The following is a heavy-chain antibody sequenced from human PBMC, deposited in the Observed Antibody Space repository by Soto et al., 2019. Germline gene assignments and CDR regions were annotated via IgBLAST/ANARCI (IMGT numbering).Heavy chain of an antibody. V-gene: IGHV1-46*01. CDR2: INPSGGST. D-gene: IGHD6-13*01. CDR3: ARAAAAGTWFAVYYGMDV. CDR1: GYTFTSYY. J-gene: IGHJ6*02. Sequence: ASVKVSCKASGYTFTSYYMHWVRQAPGQGLEWMGIINPSGGSTSYAQKFQGRVTMTRDTSISTAYMELSRLRSDDTAVYYCARAAAAGTWFAVYYGMDVWGQGTTVTVSS.